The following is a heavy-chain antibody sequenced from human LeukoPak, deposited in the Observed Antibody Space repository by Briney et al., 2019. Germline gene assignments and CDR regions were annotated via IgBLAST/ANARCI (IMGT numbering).Heavy chain of an antibody. J-gene: IGHJ4*02. Sequence: GGSLRLSCAAPGFAFSSFGMNWVRQAPGKGLQWVSYISSSSSTIYYADSVKGRFTISRDNSKNTLYLQMNSLRAEDTAVYYCARGIMITFGGVIVRDMEFDYWGQGTLVTVSS. D-gene: IGHD3-16*02. CDR1: GFAFSSFG. CDR3: ARGIMITFGGVIVRDMEFDY. CDR2: ISSSSSTI. V-gene: IGHV3-48*01.